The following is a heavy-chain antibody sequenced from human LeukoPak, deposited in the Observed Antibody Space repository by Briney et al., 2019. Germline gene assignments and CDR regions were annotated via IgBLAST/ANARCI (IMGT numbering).Heavy chain of an antibody. D-gene: IGHD4-23*01. J-gene: IGHJ4*02. V-gene: IGHV3-23*01. CDR3: AKTLDYGGNEGFDY. Sequence: HPGGSLRLSCVASGFTFSSYAMSWVRQAPGKGLEWVSGTRGSGGSTYYADSAKGRFTISKDNSKNTLYLQMNSLRAEDTAVYYCAKTLDYGGNEGFDYWGQGTLVTVSS. CDR2: TRGSGGST. CDR1: GFTFSSYA.